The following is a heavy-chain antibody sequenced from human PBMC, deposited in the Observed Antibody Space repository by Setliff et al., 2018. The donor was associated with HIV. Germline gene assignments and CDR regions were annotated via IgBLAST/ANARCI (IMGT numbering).Heavy chain of an antibody. CDR1: GGSISGHY. D-gene: IGHD2-2*01. CDR2: IYYSGST. Sequence: SETLSLTCTVSGGSISGHYWSWIRQPPGMGLELVGYIYYSGSTYSNPSLMSRATMSVDTSKNQFSLELRSVTVADTAVYFCASEDASGNHAFDFWGQGKMVTV. V-gene: IGHV4-59*11. CDR3: ASEDASGNHAFDF. J-gene: IGHJ3*01.